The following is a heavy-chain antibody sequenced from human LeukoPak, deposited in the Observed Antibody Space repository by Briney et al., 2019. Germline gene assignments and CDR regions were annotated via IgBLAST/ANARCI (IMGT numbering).Heavy chain of an antibody. D-gene: IGHD3-3*01. CDR1: GFTVTTNY. J-gene: IGHJ4*02. CDR2: IYNDDST. V-gene: IGHV3-53*04. Sequence: PGGSLRLSCAASGFTVTTNYMSWVRQAPGKGLEWVSVIYNDDSTYYSDSVKGRFTTSRHNSKTTLYLQMDSLRDEDTAVYYCARGDFWSGHYTGLYWGQGTLVSVSS. CDR3: ARGDFWSGHYTGLY.